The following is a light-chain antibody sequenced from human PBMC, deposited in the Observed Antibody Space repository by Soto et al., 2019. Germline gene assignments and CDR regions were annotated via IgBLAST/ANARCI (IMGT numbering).Light chain of an antibody. V-gene: IGKV3-20*01. CDR1: QSVRSTY. J-gene: IGKJ4*01. CDR3: QPYGSSPRLS. CDR2: GAS. Sequence: EIVLTQSPGTLSLSPGERATLSCRASQSVRSTYLAWYQQQPGQSPRLLIYGASIRAAGTPDWFSGSGSGTDFTLTISRLEPGDFAVYYCQPYGSSPRLSFGGGTTVEIK.